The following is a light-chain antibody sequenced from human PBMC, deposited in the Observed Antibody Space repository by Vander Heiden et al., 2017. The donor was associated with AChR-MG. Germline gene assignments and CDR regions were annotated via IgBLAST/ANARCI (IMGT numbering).Light chain of an antibody. Sequence: DIVMSQSPLSLAVSPGEPASVSCRSSQSLLHKNGYHYLDWYLQKPGQSPQLLIYLGSNRASGVPDRFSGSGSGTDFTLKISRVGPEDVGVYYCMEALQSPCTFGQGTKLEIQ. V-gene: IGKV2-28*01. J-gene: IGKJ2*02. CDR3: MEALQSPCT. CDR1: QSLLHKNGYHY. CDR2: LGS.